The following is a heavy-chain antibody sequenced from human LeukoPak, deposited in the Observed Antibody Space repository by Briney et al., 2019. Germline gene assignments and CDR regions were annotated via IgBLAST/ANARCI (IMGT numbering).Heavy chain of an antibody. CDR2: IIGSGGST. D-gene: IGHD6-19*01. CDR1: GFTFSSYA. V-gene: IGHV3-23*01. CDR3: ARDVVDSSGWYYRWFDP. Sequence: GGSLRLSCAASGFTFSSYAMNWVRQAPGKRLEWVSSIIGSGGSTYYADSVKGRFTFSRDNYKNTMYLQMKSMRVEDTAVYYCARDVVDSSGWYYRWFDPWGQGTLVTVSS. J-gene: IGHJ5*02.